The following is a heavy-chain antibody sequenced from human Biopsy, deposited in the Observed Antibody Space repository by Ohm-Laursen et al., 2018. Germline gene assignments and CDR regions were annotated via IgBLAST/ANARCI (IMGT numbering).Heavy chain of an antibody. V-gene: IGHV4-59*07. J-gene: IGHJ6*02. CDR3: TRATNSTGWPYYYFYGIDV. D-gene: IGHD2/OR15-2a*01. CDR2: VYYSGTT. Sequence: SDTLSLTCTVPGGSISSDWWSWIRQTPGKGLEWIGYVYYSGTTTYNPSLRSRVTISVDTSMNQISLRLQSVTAADTAIYYCTRATNSTGWPYYYFYGIDVWGPGTTVFVSS. CDR1: GGSISSDW.